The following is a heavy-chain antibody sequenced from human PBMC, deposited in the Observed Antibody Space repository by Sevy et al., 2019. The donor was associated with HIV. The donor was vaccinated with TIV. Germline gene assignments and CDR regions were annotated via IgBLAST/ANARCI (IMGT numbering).Heavy chain of an antibody. CDR2: IKQDGSEK. V-gene: IGHV3-7*01. CDR1: GFMFSNYW. CDR3: AVDVVVNDVAFDY. D-gene: IGHD2-15*01. J-gene: IGHJ4*02. Sequence: GGSLRLSCAASGFMFSNYWMSWVRQAPGKGLEWVATIKQDGSEKYYVDSVKGRFSISRDNAKKSLYLQMNSLRAEDTAVYYCAVDVVVNDVAFDYWGQGTLVTVSS.